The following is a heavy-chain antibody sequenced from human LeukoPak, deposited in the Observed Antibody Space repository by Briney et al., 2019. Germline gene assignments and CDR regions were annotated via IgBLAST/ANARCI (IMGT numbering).Heavy chain of an antibody. D-gene: IGHD3-16*01. CDR1: GGSITSDDYF. J-gene: IGHJ3*02. V-gene: IGHV4-30-4*08. Sequence: SQTLSLTCTVSGGSITSDDYFWNWIRQAPGKGLEWIGCIYYSGSSYYKPSLKSRLSMSVDTSKNVFSLRLSSVTAADTAVYYCARELYDYVWGSPNDAFDIWGQGTMVTVSS. CDR2: IYYSGSS. CDR3: ARELYDYVWGSPNDAFDI.